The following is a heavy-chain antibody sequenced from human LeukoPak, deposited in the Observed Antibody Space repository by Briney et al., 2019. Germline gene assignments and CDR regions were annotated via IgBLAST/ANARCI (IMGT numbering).Heavy chain of an antibody. CDR3: ATYYYDSSDFDY. J-gene: IGHJ4*02. V-gene: IGHV3-23*01. Sequence: GGSLRLSCAASGFTFSSYAMSWVRQAPGKGLEWVSAISGSGGSTHYADSVKGRFTISRDNSKNTLYLQMNSLRAEDTAVYYCATYYYDSSDFDYWGQGTLVTVSS. D-gene: IGHD3-22*01. CDR2: ISGSGGST. CDR1: GFTFSSYA.